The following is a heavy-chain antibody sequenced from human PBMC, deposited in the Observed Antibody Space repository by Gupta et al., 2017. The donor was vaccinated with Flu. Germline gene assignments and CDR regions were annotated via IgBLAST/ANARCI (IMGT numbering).Heavy chain of an antibody. D-gene: IGHD2-15*01. Sequence: VQLQESGPRLVKPSETLSLTCVVSGFSITHSYYWAWIRQPPGQGLEWSGSIYYTGSTYYNPSLKSRPALSMDKSQNQFSLTLTSVTAADTAVYFCARVRLSRGPRDVFDYWGQGTLVTVSP. CDR3: ARVRLSRGPRDVFDY. J-gene: IGHJ4*02. CDR2: IYYTGST. V-gene: IGHV4-38-2*01. CDR1: GFSITHSYY.